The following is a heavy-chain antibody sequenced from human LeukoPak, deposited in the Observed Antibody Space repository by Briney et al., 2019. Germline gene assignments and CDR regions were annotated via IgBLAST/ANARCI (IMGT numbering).Heavy chain of an antibody. V-gene: IGHV3-23*01. Sequence: GGSLRLSCAASGFTFNNYAMTWVRQAPGKGLEWVSTISTSGDSTYYADSVKGRFTISRDNSKNTLYLQMNSLTAEDTALHYCARARYCSSTSCFLDYWGQGTLVTASS. D-gene: IGHD2-2*01. CDR1: GFTFNNYA. CDR2: ISTSGDST. J-gene: IGHJ4*02. CDR3: ARARYCSSTSCFLDY.